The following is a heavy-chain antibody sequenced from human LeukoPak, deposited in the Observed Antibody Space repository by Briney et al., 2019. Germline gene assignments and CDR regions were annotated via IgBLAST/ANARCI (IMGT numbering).Heavy chain of an antibody. V-gene: IGHV3-30*02. CDR1: GFTFSSYG. CDR3: AKETSSYARLPYYFDY. CDR2: IRYDGSNK. D-gene: IGHD3-16*01. J-gene: IGHJ4*02. Sequence: GGSLRLSCAASGFTFSSYGMHWVRQAPGKGLEWVAFIRYDGSNKYYADSVKGRFTIYRDNSKNTLYLQMNSLRAEDTAVYYCAKETSSYARLPYYFDYWGQGTLVTVSS.